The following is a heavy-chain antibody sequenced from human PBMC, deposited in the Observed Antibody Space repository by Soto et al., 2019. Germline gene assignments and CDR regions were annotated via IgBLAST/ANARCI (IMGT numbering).Heavy chain of an antibody. J-gene: IGHJ5*02. CDR1: GFTFSSYA. D-gene: IGHD6-19*01. CDR3: AKAEAVAGIPWFDP. Sequence: GGSLRLSCAASGFTFSSYAMSWVRQAPGKGLEWVSAISGSGGSTYYADSVKGRSTISRDNSKNTLYLQMNSLRAEDTAVYYCAKAEAVAGIPWFDPWGQGTLVTVSS. V-gene: IGHV3-23*01. CDR2: ISGSGGST.